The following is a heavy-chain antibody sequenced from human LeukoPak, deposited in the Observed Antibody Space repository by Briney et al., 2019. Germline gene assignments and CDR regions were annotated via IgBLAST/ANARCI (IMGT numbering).Heavy chain of an antibody. J-gene: IGHJ4*02. CDR3: ARRLQYHDY. D-gene: IGHD4-11*01. V-gene: IGHV4-39*01. Sequence: PSETLSLTCTVSGGSISSSSYYWGWIRQPPGKGLEWIGSIYYSGSTYYNPSLKSRVTISVDTSRNQFSLKLSSVTTADTAVYYCARRLQYHDYWGQGTLVTVSS. CDR1: GGSISSSSYY. CDR2: IYYSGST.